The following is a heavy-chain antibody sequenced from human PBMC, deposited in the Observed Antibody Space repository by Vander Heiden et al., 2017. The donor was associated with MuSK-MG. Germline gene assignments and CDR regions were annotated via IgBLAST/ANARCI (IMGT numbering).Heavy chain of an antibody. CDR3: ARQKSYAFDV. CDR2: IDPSDSYT. V-gene: IGHV5-10-1*03. CDR1: GDSFTSYW. J-gene: IGHJ3*01. Sequence: EVQLVQSGAEVKKPGESLTNSCKGSGDSFTSYWITWVRQMPGKGLEWMGKIDPSDSYTTYSPSFQGHVTISADKSISTAYLQWSSLKASDTAIYYCARQKSYAFDVWGQGTMVTVSS.